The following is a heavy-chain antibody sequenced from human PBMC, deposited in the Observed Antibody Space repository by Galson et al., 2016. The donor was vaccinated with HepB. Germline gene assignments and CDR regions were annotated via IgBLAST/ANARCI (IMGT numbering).Heavy chain of an antibody. CDR1: GGPFSSYG. Sequence: SVKVSCKASGGPFSSYGVNCVRQAPGQGLEWLGGVIPSFRTPSYAQRFQGRITITADESTRTVYMELSSLRSEDTTVYYCARERREAITMMDIYPFDHWGQGTLVTVSS. J-gene: IGHJ4*02. V-gene: IGHV1-69*13. CDR3: ARERREAITMMDIYPFDH. D-gene: IGHD3-22*01. CDR2: VIPSFRTP.